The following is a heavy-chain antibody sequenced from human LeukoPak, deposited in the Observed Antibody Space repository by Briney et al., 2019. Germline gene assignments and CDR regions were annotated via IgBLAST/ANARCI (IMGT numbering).Heavy chain of an antibody. V-gene: IGHV4-4*02. CDR3: ARDLYSSGWYVYFDY. Sequence: SGTLSLTCAVSGGSISSSNRWSWVRQPPGKGLEWIGKIYHSGSTNYNPSLKSRVTISVDKSKNQFSLKLSSVTAADTAVYYCARDLYSSGWYVYFDYWGQGTLVTVSS. CDR1: GGSISSSNR. D-gene: IGHD6-19*01. J-gene: IGHJ4*02. CDR2: IYHSGST.